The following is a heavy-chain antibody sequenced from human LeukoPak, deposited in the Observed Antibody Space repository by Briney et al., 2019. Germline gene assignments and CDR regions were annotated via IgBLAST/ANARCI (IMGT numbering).Heavy chain of an antibody. CDR2: IYYSGST. CDR3: ARLSFDYTNSWFDP. V-gene: IGHV4-59*01. J-gene: IGHJ5*02. CDR1: GGSISSYY. Sequence: KASETLSLTCTVSGGSISSYYWSWIRQPPGKGLEWIGYIYYSGSTNYNPSLKSRVTISVDTSKNQFSLKLGSVTAADTAVYYCARLSFDYTNSWFDPWGQGTLVTVSS. D-gene: IGHD4-4*01.